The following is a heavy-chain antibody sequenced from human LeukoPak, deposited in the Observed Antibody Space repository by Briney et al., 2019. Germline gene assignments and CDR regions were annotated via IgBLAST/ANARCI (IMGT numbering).Heavy chain of an antibody. CDR1: GGSFSDYY. Sequence: SETLSLTCAVYGGSFSDYYWSWIRQPPGKGLEWIGEINHSGSTNYNPSLKSRVTISVDTSKNQFSLKLSSVTAADTAVYYCARMNYYDSSGYYLDYWGQGTLVTVSS. D-gene: IGHD3-22*01. J-gene: IGHJ4*02. V-gene: IGHV4-34*01. CDR2: INHSGST. CDR3: ARMNYYDSSGYYLDY.